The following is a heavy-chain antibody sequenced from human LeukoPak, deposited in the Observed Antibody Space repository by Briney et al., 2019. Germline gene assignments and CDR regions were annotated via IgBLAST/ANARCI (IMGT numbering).Heavy chain of an antibody. J-gene: IGHJ5*02. CDR1: GGSISSYY. CDR2: IYYSGST. V-gene: IGHV4-59*01. D-gene: IGHD3-10*01. Sequence: SETLSLTCTVSGGSISSYYWSWVRQPPGKGLEWIGYIYYSGSTNYNPSLKSRVTISVDTSKNQFSLKLSSVTAADTAVYYCARLPASSGSYRNWFDPWGQGTLVTVSS. CDR3: ARLPASSGSYRNWFDP.